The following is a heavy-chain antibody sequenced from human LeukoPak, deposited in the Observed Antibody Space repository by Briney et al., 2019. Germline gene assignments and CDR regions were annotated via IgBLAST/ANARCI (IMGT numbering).Heavy chain of an antibody. V-gene: IGHV3-23*01. Sequence: GGSLRLSCAASGFTFTNYGMSWVRQAPGKGLEWVSSISSYGGTIYYADSVKGRFAISRDNSKDTLFLQMSSLRAEDTALYYCAKDADCSGDTCWRWFDPWGQGTLVTVSS. CDR3: AKDADCSGDTCWRWFDP. D-gene: IGHD2-15*01. CDR1: GFTFTNYG. CDR2: ISSYGGTI. J-gene: IGHJ5*02.